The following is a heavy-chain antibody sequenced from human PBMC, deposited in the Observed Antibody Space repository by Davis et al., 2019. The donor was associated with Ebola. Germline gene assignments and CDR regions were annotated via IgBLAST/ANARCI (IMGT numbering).Heavy chain of an antibody. CDR1: GFTLNNAW. D-gene: IGHD4-17*01. CDR3: TTLSTVTTMYFDL. V-gene: IGHV3-15*01. CDR2: IKSKTDGGTT. J-gene: IGHJ2*01. Sequence: GGSLRLSCAASGFTLNNAWMSWVRQAPGKGLEWVGRIKSKTDGGTTDYAAPVKGRFAMSRDDSKNTLYLQMNSLKIEDTAVYYCTTLSTVTTMYFDLWGRGTLVTVSS.